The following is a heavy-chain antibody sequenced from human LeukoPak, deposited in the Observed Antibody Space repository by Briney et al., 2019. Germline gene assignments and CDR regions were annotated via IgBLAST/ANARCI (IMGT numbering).Heavy chain of an antibody. V-gene: IGHV4-34*01. J-gene: IGHJ4*02. CDR2: INHSGRT. Sequence: SVTLSLTCAVYGGSFSGDYWSWSRQPPGKGLEWIGEINHSGRTNYNSSLKSRVTISVDTSKNQFSLKLSSVTAADTAVYYCARVSSAYYFGYWGQGTLVTVSS. D-gene: IGHD6-6*01. CDR3: ARVSSAYYFGY. CDR1: GGSFSGDY.